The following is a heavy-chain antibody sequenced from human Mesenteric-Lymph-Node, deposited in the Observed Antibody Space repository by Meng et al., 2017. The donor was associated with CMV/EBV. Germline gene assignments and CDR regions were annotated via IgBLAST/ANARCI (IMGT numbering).Heavy chain of an antibody. CDR1: GGSISSYY. CDR2: IYYSGST. Sequence: QVQLQESGPGLVKPSETLSLTCTASGGSISSYYWSWIRQPPGKGLEWIGYIYYSGSTNYNPSLKSRVTISVDTSKNQFSLKLSSVTAADTAVYYCARDGDYYDSSGYNPFDYWGQGTLVTVSS. D-gene: IGHD3-22*01. CDR3: ARDGDYYDSSGYNPFDY. J-gene: IGHJ4*02. V-gene: IGHV4-59*12.